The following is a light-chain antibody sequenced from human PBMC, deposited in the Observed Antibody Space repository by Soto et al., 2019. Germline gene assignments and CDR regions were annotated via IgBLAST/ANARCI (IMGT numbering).Light chain of an antibody. J-gene: IGKJ1*01. Sequence: EIVLTQSPGTLSLSPGERAPLSCRASESVSSSYLAWHQQKPGQAPRLLIYGASSRATGIPDRFSGSGSGTDFTLTISRLEPEDFAVYYCQQYGSSPWTFGQGTKVDIK. V-gene: IGKV3-20*01. CDR3: QQYGSSPWT. CDR1: ESVSSSY. CDR2: GAS.